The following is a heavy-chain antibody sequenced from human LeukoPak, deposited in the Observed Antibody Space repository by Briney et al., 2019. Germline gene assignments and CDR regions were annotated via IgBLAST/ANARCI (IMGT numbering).Heavy chain of an antibody. CDR1: GYTFTGYY. CDR3: ARVGVPGIAINWLDP. CDR2: INPNSGGT. J-gene: IGHJ5*02. D-gene: IGHD6-13*01. V-gene: IGHV1-2*04. Sequence: ASVKVSCKASGYTFTGYYMHWVRQAPGQGLEWMGWINPNSGGTNYAQKFQGWVTMTRDTSISTAYMELSRLRSDDTAVYYCARVGVPGIAINWLDPWGQGTLVTVSS.